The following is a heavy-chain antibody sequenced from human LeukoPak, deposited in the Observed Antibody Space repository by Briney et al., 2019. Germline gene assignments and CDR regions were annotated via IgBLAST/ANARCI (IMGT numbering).Heavy chain of an antibody. Sequence: GGSLRLSCAASGFTFSSYWMHWVRQAPGKGLEWVSVIYSGGSTYYADSVKGRFTISRDNSKNTLYLQMNSLRAEDTAVYYCARAAAGTVYYYYYMDVWGKGTTVTISS. CDR2: IYSGGST. J-gene: IGHJ6*03. CDR3: ARAAAGTVYYYYYMDV. CDR1: GFTFSSYW. V-gene: IGHV3-53*01. D-gene: IGHD6-13*01.